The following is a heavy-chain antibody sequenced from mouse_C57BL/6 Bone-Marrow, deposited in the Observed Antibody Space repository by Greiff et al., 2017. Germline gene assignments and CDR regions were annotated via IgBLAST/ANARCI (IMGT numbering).Heavy chain of an antibody. CDR3: ARGGSLFAY. CDR1: GYTFTSYT. V-gene: IGHV1-4*01. J-gene: IGHJ3*01. CDR2: INPSSGYT. Sequence: VVESGAELARPGASVKMSCKASGYTFTSYTMHWVKQRPGQGLEWIGYINPSSGYTKYNQKFKDKATLTADKSSSTAYMQLSSLTSEDSAVYYCARGGSLFAYWGQGTLVTVSA.